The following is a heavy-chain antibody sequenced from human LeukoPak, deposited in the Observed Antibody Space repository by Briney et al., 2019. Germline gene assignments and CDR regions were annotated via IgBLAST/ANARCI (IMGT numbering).Heavy chain of an antibody. CDR1: GFTFSSYS. CDR2: ISSSSSTI. CDR3: AKRGAARAFDY. J-gene: IGHJ4*02. V-gene: IGHV3-48*01. Sequence: GGSLRLSCAASGFTFSSYSMNWVRQAPGKGLEWVSYISSSSSTIYYADSVKGRFTISRDNAKNSLYLQMNSLRAEDTAVYYCAKRGAARAFDYWGQGTLVTVSS. D-gene: IGHD6-6*01.